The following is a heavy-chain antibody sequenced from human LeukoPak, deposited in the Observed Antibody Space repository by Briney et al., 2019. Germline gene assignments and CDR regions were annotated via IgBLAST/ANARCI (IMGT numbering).Heavy chain of an antibody. CDR1: GFTFSRYW. J-gene: IGHJ6*03. D-gene: IGHD3-10*02. V-gene: IGHV3-7*01. CDR3: TRDSQDSYVYYMVV. Sequence: GGSLRLSCAVSGFTFSRYWMSWVRQARGKGLEWVANINQDGSVKYYVDSVKGRFTISRDSAKNSLYLQMNSLRAEDTAVYYCTRDSQDSYVYYMVVWGKGTTVTVSS. CDR2: INQDGSVK.